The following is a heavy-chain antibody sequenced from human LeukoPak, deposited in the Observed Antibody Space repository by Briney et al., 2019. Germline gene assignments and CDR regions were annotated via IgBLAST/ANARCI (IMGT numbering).Heavy chain of an antibody. D-gene: IGHD6-13*01. CDR2: INPNSGGP. CDR1: GYTLTGYH. Sequence: GASVKVSCKASGYTLTGYHMHWVRQAPGQGLEWMGWINPNSGGPNYAQKFQGRVTMTRDTSISTAYLELSRLRSDDMAVYYCARSGGGSSSWEIDYWGQGTLVTVSS. J-gene: IGHJ4*02. V-gene: IGHV1-2*02. CDR3: ARSGGGSSSWEIDY.